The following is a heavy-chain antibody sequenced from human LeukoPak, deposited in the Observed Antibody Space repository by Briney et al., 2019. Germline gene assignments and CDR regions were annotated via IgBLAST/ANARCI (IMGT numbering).Heavy chain of an antibody. V-gene: IGHV3-74*01. J-gene: IGHJ4*02. D-gene: IGHD1-1*01. Sequence: PGGSLRLSCAASGFTFSSYWMHWVRQAPGKGLVWVSRINSDGSSTSYADSVKGRFTISRDNAKNTLYLQMNSLRAEDTAVYYCARDLWRYSWNDQGDFDYWGQGTLVTVSS. CDR1: GFTFSSYW. CDR3: ARDLWRYSWNDQGDFDY. CDR2: INSDGSST.